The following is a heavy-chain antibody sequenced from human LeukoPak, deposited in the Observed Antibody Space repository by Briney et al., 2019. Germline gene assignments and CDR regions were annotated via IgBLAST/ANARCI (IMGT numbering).Heavy chain of an antibody. V-gene: IGHV4-39*07. CDR1: GGSISSSSYY. J-gene: IGHJ3*02. D-gene: IGHD3-10*01. Sequence: SETLSLTCTVSGGSISSSSYYWGWIRQPPGKGLEWIGSIYYSGSTYYNPSLKSRVTISVDTSKNQFSLKLSSVTAADTAVYYCARVGSEGSGAFDIWGQGTMVTVSS. CDR3: ARVGSEGSGAFDI. CDR2: IYYSGST.